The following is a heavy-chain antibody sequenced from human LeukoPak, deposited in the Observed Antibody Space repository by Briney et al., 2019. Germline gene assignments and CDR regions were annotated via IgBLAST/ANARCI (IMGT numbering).Heavy chain of an antibody. CDR1: GFTFSSYV. D-gene: IGHD6-19*01. CDR2: ISGSGGST. J-gene: IGHJ5*01. Sequence: PGGSLRLSCAASGFTFSSYVMSWVRQAPGKGLEWVSGISGSGGSTYYADSVKGRFTISRDNSKNTVNLQMNSLRVEDTAVYYCAKMPVAGSHNWFDSWGQGTLVTVSS. V-gene: IGHV3-23*01. CDR3: AKMPVAGSHNWFDS.